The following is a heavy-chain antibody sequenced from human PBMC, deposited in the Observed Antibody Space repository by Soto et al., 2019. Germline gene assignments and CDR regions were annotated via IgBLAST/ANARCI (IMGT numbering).Heavy chain of an antibody. CDR1: VYTFTSYA. V-gene: IGHV1-3*01. Sequence: GASVKVSCKASVYTFTSYAMHWVRQAPGQRLEWMGWINAGNGNTKYSQRFQGRVTITRDTSASTAYMELSSLRSEDTAVYYCARGGITIFGVVYEYYYYYMDVWGKGTTVTVSS. J-gene: IGHJ6*03. CDR2: INAGNGNT. CDR3: ARGGITIFGVVYEYYYYYMDV. D-gene: IGHD3-3*01.